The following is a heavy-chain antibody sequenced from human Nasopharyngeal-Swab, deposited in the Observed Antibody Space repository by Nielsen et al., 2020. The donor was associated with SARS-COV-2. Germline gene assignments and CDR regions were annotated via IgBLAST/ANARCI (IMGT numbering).Heavy chain of an antibody. J-gene: IGHJ4*02. CDR3: AKDVVRGVRFY. V-gene: IGHV3-23*01. CDR2: ISGSGGST. D-gene: IGHD3-10*01. Sequence: GGSLRLSCAASGFTFSSYAMIWVRQAPGKGLEWVSAISGSGGSTYYADSVKGRFTISRDNSKNTLYLQMNSLRAEDTAVYYCAKDVVRGVRFYWGQGTLVTVSS. CDR1: GFTFSSYA.